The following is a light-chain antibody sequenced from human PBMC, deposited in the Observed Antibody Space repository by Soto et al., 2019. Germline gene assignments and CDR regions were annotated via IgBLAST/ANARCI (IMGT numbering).Light chain of an antibody. CDR2: DAS. Sequence: IVLTQTPAALSLSPGERATLSCRASQSVSIYLAWYQQKPGQAPRLLIYDASNRATGIPARFSGSGSGTDFTLTISSLEPEDFAVYYCQQRSNWPPGFGQGTRLAI. J-gene: IGKJ5*01. V-gene: IGKV3-11*01. CDR1: QSVSIY. CDR3: QQRSNWPPG.